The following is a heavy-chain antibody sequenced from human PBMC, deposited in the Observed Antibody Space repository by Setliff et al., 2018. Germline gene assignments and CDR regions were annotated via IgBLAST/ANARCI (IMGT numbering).Heavy chain of an antibody. CDR2: INSDGSST. CDR1: SYW. D-gene: IGHD5-12*01. Sequence: SYWMHWVRQAPGKGLVWVSRINSDGSSTSYADSVKGRFTISRDNAKNTLYLQMNSLRAEDTAVYYCARVGATAQVIDYWGQGTLVTVSS. V-gene: IGHV3-74*01. J-gene: IGHJ4*02. CDR3: ARVGATAQVIDY.